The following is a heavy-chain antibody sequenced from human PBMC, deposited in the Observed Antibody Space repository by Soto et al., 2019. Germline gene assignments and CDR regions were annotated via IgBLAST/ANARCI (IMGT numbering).Heavy chain of an antibody. J-gene: IGHJ6*03. CDR2: ISAYNGNT. CDR1: GYTFTSYG. CDR3: AREFVVVPAAIPVAPYYYYYYMDV. D-gene: IGHD2-2*02. V-gene: IGHV1-18*01. Sequence: ASVKVSCKASGYTFTSYGISWVRQAPGQGLEWMGWISAYNGNTNYAQKLQGRVTMTTDTSTNTAYMELRSLRSDDTAVYYCAREFVVVPAAIPVAPYYYYYYMDVWGKGTTVTVSS.